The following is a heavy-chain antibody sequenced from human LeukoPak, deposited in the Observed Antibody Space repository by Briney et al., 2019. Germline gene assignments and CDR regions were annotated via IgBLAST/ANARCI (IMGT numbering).Heavy chain of an antibody. CDR1: GYTFTSYG. CDR2: ISAYNGNT. Sequence: ASVKVSCKASGYTFTSYGISWVRQAPGQGLEWMGWISAYNGNTNYAQKLQGRVTMTTDTSTSTAYVELRSLRSDDTAVYYCARADDYVWGSYRYDYWGQGTLVTVSS. D-gene: IGHD3-16*02. CDR3: ARADDYVWGSYRYDY. V-gene: IGHV1-18*01. J-gene: IGHJ4*02.